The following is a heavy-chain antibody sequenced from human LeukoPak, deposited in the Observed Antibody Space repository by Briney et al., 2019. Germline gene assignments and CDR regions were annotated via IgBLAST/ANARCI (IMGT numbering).Heavy chain of an antibody. Sequence: SETLSLTCAVSGGSISSGGYSWSWIRQPPGKGLEWIGYIYHSGSTYYNPSLKSRVTISVDRSKNQFSLKLSSVTAADTAVYYCARALTVGATSDAFDIWGQGTMVTVSS. CDR2: IYHSGST. D-gene: IGHD1-26*01. CDR3: ARALTVGATSDAFDI. V-gene: IGHV4-30-2*01. J-gene: IGHJ3*02. CDR1: GGSISSGGYS.